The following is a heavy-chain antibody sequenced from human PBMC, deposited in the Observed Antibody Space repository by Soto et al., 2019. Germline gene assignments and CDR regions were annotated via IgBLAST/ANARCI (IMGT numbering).Heavy chain of an antibody. CDR2: VYHNGNT. CDR3: ATRGIVGPIY. D-gene: IGHD1-26*01. Sequence: QVQLQESGTGLVEPSGTLSLTCNVYDGSTNNGDWCSRVRQPPGKGLEWIGEVYHNGNTNYNASLKSRVTVSVDKSRNQFSLRLTSVTPADTAVYYCATRGIVGPIYWGQGTLVTVSS. J-gene: IGHJ4*02. V-gene: IGHV4-4*02. CDR1: DGSTNNGDW.